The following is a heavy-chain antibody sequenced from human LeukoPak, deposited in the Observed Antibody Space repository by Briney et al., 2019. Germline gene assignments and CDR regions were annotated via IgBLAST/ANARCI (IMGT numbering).Heavy chain of an antibody. CDR1: GGSISSSSYY. J-gene: IGHJ6*03. V-gene: IGHV4-39*07. CDR3: ASSAYESSGYGGYYMDV. Sequence: NPSETLSLTCTVSGGSISSSSYYWGWIRQPPGKGLEWIGSIYYSGSTYYNPSLKSRVTISVDTSKNQFSLKLSSVTAADTAVYYCASSAYESSGYGGYYMDVWGKGTTVTVSS. D-gene: IGHD3-22*01. CDR2: IYYSGST.